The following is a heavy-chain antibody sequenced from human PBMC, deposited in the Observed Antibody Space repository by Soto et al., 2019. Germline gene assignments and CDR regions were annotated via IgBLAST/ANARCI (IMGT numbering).Heavy chain of an antibody. CDR1: GFSLSTSGVG. J-gene: IGHJ1*01. V-gene: IGHV2-5*02. Sequence: QITLKESGPTLVKPTQTLTLTCTFSGFSLSTSGVGVGWIRQPPGKALEWLALVFSDDDKRYSPSLKSRLTITKDTPKKPVVLTMTNMAPVDTGTYYCAPQLWFGELLWGPGTLVTVSS. CDR2: VFSDDDK. D-gene: IGHD3-10*01. CDR3: APQLWFGELL.